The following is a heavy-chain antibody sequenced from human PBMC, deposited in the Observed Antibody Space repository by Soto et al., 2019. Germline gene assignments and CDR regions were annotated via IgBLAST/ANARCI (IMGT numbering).Heavy chain of an antibody. V-gene: IGHV4-39*01. J-gene: IGHJ4*02. CDR1: GGSIKSNNYY. D-gene: IGHD2-15*01. Sequence: LSLTCTVYGGSIKSNNYYWAWIRQPPGEGLAWIASIYYDGSTYYNPSVKSRVTISIDTSKNQFSLRLRSVTAADTAIYYCAKVVVAATRHTDFDSWGQGTLVTVSS. CDR3: AKVVVAATRHTDFDS. CDR2: IYYDGST.